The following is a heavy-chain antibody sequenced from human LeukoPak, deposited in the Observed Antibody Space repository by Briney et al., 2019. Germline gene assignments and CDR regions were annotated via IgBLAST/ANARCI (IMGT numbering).Heavy chain of an antibody. V-gene: IGHV3-30*01. CDR1: GFTFSSYA. Sequence: GGSLRLSCAASGFTFSSYAMHWVRQAPGKGLEWVAVISYDESNKYYADSVKGRFTISRDNSKNTLYLQMNSLRAEDTAVYYCASPARHCSSTSCYNFRYFDYWGQGTLVTVSS. CDR3: ASPARHCSSTSCYNFRYFDY. D-gene: IGHD2-2*02. J-gene: IGHJ4*02. CDR2: ISYDESNK.